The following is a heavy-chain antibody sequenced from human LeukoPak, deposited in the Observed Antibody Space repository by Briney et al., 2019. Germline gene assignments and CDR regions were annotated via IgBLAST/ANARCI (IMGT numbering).Heavy chain of an antibody. CDR3: ARDKGSDWNYWDY. D-gene: IGHD3-9*01. Sequence: PGGSLRLSCAASGFTFSSYSMNWVRQAPGKGLEWVSYISSSSSTIYYADSVKGRFTISRDNAKNSLYLQMNSLRAEDTAVYYCARDKGSDWNYWDYWGQGTLVTVSS. J-gene: IGHJ4*02. V-gene: IGHV3-48*01. CDR2: ISSSSSTI. CDR1: GFTFSSYS.